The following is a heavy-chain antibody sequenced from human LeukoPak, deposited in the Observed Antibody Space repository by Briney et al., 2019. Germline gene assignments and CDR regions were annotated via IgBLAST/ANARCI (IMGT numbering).Heavy chain of an antibody. CDR2: IYSGGST. J-gene: IGHJ5*02. CDR1: GFTVSSNY. CDR3: AIYNWNDCWFDP. V-gene: IGHV3-66*01. Sequence: GGSLRLSCAASGFTVSSNYLSWVRQAPGKGLEWVSVIYSGGSTYYADSVKGRFTISRDNPKNTLYLQMNSLRAEDTAVYYCAIYNWNDCWFDPWGQGTLVTVSS. D-gene: IGHD1-20*01.